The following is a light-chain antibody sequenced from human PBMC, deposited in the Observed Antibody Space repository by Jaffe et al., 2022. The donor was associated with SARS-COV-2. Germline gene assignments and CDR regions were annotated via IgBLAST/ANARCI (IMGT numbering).Light chain of an antibody. CDR3: GTWDSTLRGVV. CDR2: ENN. V-gene: IGLV1-51*02. Sequence: QSMLTQPPSVSAAPGQGVTISCSGSRSNVGNNHVSWHQKLPGTPPKLLIYENNKRPSGIPDRFSGSKSGTSATLDITGLQPGDEAEYYCGTWDSTLRGVVFGGGTTLTVL. CDR1: RSNVGNNH. J-gene: IGLJ2*01.